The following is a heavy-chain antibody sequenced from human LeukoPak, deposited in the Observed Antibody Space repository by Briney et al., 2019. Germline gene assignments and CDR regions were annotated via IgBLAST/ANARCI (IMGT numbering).Heavy chain of an antibody. Sequence: SETLSLTCTVSGGSISSGDYYWSWIRQPPGKGLEWIGYIYYSGSTYYNPSLKSRVTISVDTSKNQFSLKLSSVTAADTAVYYCARDDMRARYFDLWGRGTLVTVSS. V-gene: IGHV4-30-4*08. D-gene: IGHD3-22*01. CDR3: ARDDMRARYFDL. CDR2: IYYSGST. J-gene: IGHJ2*01. CDR1: GGSISSGDYY.